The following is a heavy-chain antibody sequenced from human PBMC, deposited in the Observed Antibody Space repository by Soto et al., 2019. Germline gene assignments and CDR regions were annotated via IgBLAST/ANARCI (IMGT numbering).Heavy chain of an antibody. V-gene: IGHV3-23*01. CDR3: AKAPSIGYCSGGSCYCDY. Sequence: PGGSLRLSCAASGFTFSSYAMSWVRQAPGKGLEWVSAISGSGGSTYYADSVKGRFTISRDNSKNTLYLQMNSPRAEDTAVYYCAKAPSIGYCSGGSCYCDYWGQGTLVTVSS. CDR1: GFTFSSYA. D-gene: IGHD2-15*01. CDR2: ISGSGGST. J-gene: IGHJ4*02.